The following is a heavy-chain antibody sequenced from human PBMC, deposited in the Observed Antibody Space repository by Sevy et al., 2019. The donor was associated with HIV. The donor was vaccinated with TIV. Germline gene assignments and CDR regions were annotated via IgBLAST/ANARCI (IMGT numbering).Heavy chain of an antibody. CDR2: IHFDGSNQ. Sequence: GGSLRLSCAASGFTINLYGMHWVRQAPDKGLEWVAFIHFDGSNQYYADSVKGRFTISRDNSKNTLYLQMNSLRPEDTAVYYCAKNTAAAGTGGFHYWGQGTLVTVSS. V-gene: IGHV3-30*02. CDR1: GFTINLYG. J-gene: IGHJ4*02. CDR3: AKNTAAAGTGGFHY. D-gene: IGHD6-13*01.